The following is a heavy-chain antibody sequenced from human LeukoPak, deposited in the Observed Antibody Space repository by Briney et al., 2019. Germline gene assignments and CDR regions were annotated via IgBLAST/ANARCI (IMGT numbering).Heavy chain of an antibody. Sequence: PSETLSLTCTVSGGSISSSSYYWGWIRQPPGKWLEWIGGIYYSGSTYYNPSLKSRVTISVDMSKNQFSLKLSSVTAADTAVYYCARDRNCGGDSPPDYWXQGTLVTVXS. CDR2: IYYSGST. D-gene: IGHD2-21*02. V-gene: IGHV4-39*07. J-gene: IGHJ4*02. CDR3: ARDRNCGGDSPPDY. CDR1: GGSISSSSYY.